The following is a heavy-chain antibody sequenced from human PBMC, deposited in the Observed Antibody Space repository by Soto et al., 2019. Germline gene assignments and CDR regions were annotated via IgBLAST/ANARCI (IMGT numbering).Heavy chain of an antibody. J-gene: IGHJ6*02. CDR2: IYYSGST. V-gene: IGHV4-30-4*01. Sequence: QVQLQESDPGLVKPSQTLSLTCTVSGGSISSGDYYWSWIRQPPGKGLEWIGYIYYSGSTYYNPSLKSRVTISVDTSKNQFSLKLSSVTAADTAVYYCAREGGRLYQDYYYYNAMDVWGQGTTVTVSS. D-gene: IGHD2-2*02. CDR3: AREGGRLYQDYYYYNAMDV. CDR1: GGSISSGDYY.